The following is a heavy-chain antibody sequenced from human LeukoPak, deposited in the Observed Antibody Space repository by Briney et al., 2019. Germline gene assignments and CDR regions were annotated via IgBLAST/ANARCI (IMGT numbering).Heavy chain of an antibody. CDR2: IIPIFGTA. CDR1: GGTFSSYA. V-gene: IGHV1-69*13. D-gene: IGHD3-10*01. CDR3: ARVPSLTIRGLIFDY. Sequence: SVKVSCTASGGTFSSYAISWVRQAPGQGLEWMGGIIPIFGTANYAQKFQGRVTITADESTSTAYMELSSLRSEDTAVYYCARVPSLTIRGLIFDYWGQGTLVTVSS. J-gene: IGHJ4*02.